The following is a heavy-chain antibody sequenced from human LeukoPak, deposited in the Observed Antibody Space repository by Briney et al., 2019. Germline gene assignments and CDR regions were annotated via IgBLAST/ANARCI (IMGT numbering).Heavy chain of an antibody. D-gene: IGHD3-16*02. CDR2: ISGSGGST. CDR3: ARALPGLRVWGSYPDAFDI. Sequence: PGGSLRLSCAASGFTFSSYAMSWVRQAPGKGLEWVSAISGSGGSTYYADSVKGRFTISRDNSKNTLYLQMNSLRAEDTAVYYCARALPGLRVWGSYPDAFDIWGQGTMVTVSS. CDR1: GFTFSSYA. V-gene: IGHV3-23*01. J-gene: IGHJ3*02.